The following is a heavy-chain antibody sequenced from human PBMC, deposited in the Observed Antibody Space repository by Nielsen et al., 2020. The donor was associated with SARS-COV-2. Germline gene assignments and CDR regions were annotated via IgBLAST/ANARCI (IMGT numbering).Heavy chain of an antibody. D-gene: IGHD3-9*01. CDR1: GYKFSNYY. J-gene: IGHJ4*01. CDR3: ARGSFSRDI. V-gene: IGHV1-46*01. Sequence: ASVKVSCKASGYKFSNYYMYWVRQAPGQGLEWLGMINPGGGATYYPRKFQGRVTMTMDTSTTTVHMELSSLRSVDTAVYFCARGSFSRDIWGQGTLVTVSS. CDR2: INPGGGAT.